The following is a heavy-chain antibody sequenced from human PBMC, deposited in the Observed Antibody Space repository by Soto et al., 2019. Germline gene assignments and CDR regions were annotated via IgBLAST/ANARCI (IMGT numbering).Heavy chain of an antibody. J-gene: IGHJ4*02. CDR3: ARVYGGYLHY. D-gene: IGHD2-15*01. Sequence: SETLSLTCTVSGGSISSYYWSWIRQPPGKGLEWIGYIYYSGSTNYNPSLKSRVTISVDTSKNQFSLKLSSVTAADTAVYYCARVYGGYLHYWGQGTLVTVSS. CDR2: IYYSGST. V-gene: IGHV4-59*01. CDR1: GGSISSYY.